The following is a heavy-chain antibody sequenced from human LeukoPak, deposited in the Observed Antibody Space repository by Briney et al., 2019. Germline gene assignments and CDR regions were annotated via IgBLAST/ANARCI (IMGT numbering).Heavy chain of an antibody. CDR1: GYSISSGYY. J-gene: IGHJ4*02. CDR3: ASLFPTHYDFWSGYLPFDY. CDR2: IYHSGST. Sequence: SETLSLTCTVSGYSISSGYYWGWIRQPPGKGLEWIGSIYHSGSTYYNPSLKSRVTISVDTSKNQFSLKLSSVTGADTAVYYCASLFPTHYDFWSGYLPFDYWGQGTLVTVSS. D-gene: IGHD3-3*01. V-gene: IGHV4-38-2*02.